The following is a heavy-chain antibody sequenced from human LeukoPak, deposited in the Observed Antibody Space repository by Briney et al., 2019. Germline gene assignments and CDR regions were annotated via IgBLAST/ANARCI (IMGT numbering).Heavy chain of an antibody. Sequence: PGRSLRLSCAASGFTFSSYAMNWVRQAPGKGLEWVAVIPYDGSNKYYTDSVKGRFTISRDNSKNTLYLQMISLRAEDTAVYYCARARSVYGSGSYSPDYWAREPWSPSPQ. J-gene: IGHJ4*02. CDR3: ARARSVYGSGSYSPDY. V-gene: IGHV3-30-3*01. CDR2: IPYDGSNK. D-gene: IGHD3-10*01. CDR1: GFTFSSYA.